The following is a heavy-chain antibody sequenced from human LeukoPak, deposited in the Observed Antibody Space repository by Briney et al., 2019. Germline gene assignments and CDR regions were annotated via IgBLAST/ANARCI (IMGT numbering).Heavy chain of an antibody. D-gene: IGHD2-2*01. CDR1: GYTFTGYY. CDR2: IIANSGGA. CDR3: VSRRPAVLVAFDI. Sequence: ASVRVSCEASGYTFTGYYLRWVRQTPGQGGEWMGWIIANSGGANYAQKLQGRVTMTRDMSISTAYMELSRLRSDDTAVYYCVSRRPAVLVAFDIWAEGTMLSVPS. J-gene: IGHJ3*02. V-gene: IGHV1-2*02.